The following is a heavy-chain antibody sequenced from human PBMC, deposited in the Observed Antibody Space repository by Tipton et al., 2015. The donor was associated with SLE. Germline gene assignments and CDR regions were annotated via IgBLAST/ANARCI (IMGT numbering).Heavy chain of an antibody. CDR3: ARDQGTAGAFDI. CDR2: IYYSGST. CDR1: GGSISSYY. V-gene: IGHV4-59*01. Sequence: TLSLTCTVSGGSISSYYWSWIRQPPGKGLEWIGYIYYSGSTTYNPSLKSRVTISVDTSKNQISLKLSSVTAADTAVYYCARDQGTAGAFDIWGQGTMVTVSS. J-gene: IGHJ3*02. D-gene: IGHD1-1*01.